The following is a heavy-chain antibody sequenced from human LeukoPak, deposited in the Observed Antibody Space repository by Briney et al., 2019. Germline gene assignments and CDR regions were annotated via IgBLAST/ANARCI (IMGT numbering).Heavy chain of an antibody. CDR3: ARVVLRGVKVTTADY. Sequence: ASVKVSCKASGYTFTSYGISWVRQAPGQGLEWMGWISAYNGNTNYAQKLQGRVTMTTDTSTSTAYMELRSLRSDDTAVYYCARVVLRGVKVTTADYWGQGTLVTVSS. D-gene: IGHD3-10*01. CDR1: GYTFTSYG. V-gene: IGHV1-18*01. CDR2: ISAYNGNT. J-gene: IGHJ4*02.